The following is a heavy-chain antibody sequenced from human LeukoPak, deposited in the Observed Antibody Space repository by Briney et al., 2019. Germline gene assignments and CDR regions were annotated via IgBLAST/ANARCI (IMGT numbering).Heavy chain of an antibody. V-gene: IGHV4-4*02. J-gene: IGHJ4*02. Sequence: SSETLSLTCAVSGGSVSSSNWWSWVRAPPGKGPEWIGEIYHSGSTNYNPSLKSRVTISVDKSKNQFSLKLSSVTAADTAVYYCARSGFMVRGAAFDYWGQGTLVTVSS. CDR1: GGSVSSSNW. D-gene: IGHD3-10*01. CDR3: ARSGFMVRGAAFDY. CDR2: IYHSGST.